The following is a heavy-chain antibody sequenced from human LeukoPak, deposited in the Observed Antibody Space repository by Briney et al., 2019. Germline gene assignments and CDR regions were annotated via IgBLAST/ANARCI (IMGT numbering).Heavy chain of an antibody. CDR1: GFTFSDHY. J-gene: IGHJ4*02. CDR2: TRNKANSYTT. D-gene: IGHD4-11*01. CDR3: ARYGPSNYGYYFDY. V-gene: IGHV3-72*01. Sequence: GGSLRLSCAASGFTFSDHYMDWVRQAPGKGLKWVGRTRNKANSYTTEYAASVKGRFTISREDSKNSLYLQMNSLKTEDTAVYYCARYGPSNYGYYFDYWGQGTLVTVSS.